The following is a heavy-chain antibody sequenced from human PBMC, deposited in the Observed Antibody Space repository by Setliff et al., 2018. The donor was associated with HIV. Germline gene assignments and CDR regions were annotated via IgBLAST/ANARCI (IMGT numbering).Heavy chain of an antibody. Sequence: ASVKVSCKASGYTFTSYGISWVRQAPGQGLEWMGWISAYNGNTNYAQKLQGRVTMATDTSTSTAYMELRSLRSDDTAVYYCARGPPIVVVPAALLTFDYWGQGTLVTVSS. CDR2: ISAYNGNT. V-gene: IGHV1-18*01. J-gene: IGHJ4*02. D-gene: IGHD2-2*01. CDR3: ARGPPIVVVPAALLTFDY. CDR1: GYTFTSYG.